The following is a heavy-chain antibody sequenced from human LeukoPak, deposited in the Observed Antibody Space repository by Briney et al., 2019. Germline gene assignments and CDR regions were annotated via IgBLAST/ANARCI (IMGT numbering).Heavy chain of an antibody. Sequence: SQTLSLTCTVSGVSISSVNHYWIWIRQSAGKGLEWIGRIHISGSTNYNPSLKSRVTISLDTSKNQFPLKLSSVTAADTAVYYCAACYYDSSGYFNSDYWGQGTLVTVSS. V-gene: IGHV4-61*02. CDR3: AACYYDSSGYFNSDY. CDR1: GVSISSVNHY. D-gene: IGHD3-22*01. CDR2: IHISGST. J-gene: IGHJ4*02.